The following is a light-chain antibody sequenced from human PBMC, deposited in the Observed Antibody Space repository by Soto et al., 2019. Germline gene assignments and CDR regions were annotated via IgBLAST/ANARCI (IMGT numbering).Light chain of an antibody. Sequence: DIQMTQSPSTLSASVGDTVTVTCRASQSVSGWLAWYQQKPGEAPKRLIYSTSTLQSGVPSRFSGSGSGTEFSLTISSLQPEDSATYYCLQYWDYSWTFGQGTKGEIK. J-gene: IGKJ1*01. CDR1: QSVSGW. CDR2: STS. V-gene: IGKV1-5*01. CDR3: LQYWDYSWT.